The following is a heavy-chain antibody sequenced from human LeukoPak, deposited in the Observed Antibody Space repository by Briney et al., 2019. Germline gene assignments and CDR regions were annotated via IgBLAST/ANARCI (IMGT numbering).Heavy chain of an antibody. J-gene: IGHJ4*02. CDR1: GFTFSSYS. CDR2: ISSSSSTI. D-gene: IGHD2/OR15-2a*01. V-gene: IGHV3-48*01. Sequence: GGSLRLSCAASGFTFSSYSMNWVRQAPGKGLEWVSYISSSSSTIYYADSVKGRFTISRDNAKNSLYLQMNSLRAEDTAVYYCARTLTLDYFDYWGQGTLVTVSS. CDR3: ARTLTLDYFDY.